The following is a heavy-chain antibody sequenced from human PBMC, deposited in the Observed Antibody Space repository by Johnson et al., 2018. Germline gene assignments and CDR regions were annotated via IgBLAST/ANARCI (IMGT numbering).Heavy chain of an antibody. CDR3: ARADSGDDSGYFQH. Sequence: QVQLVESGGGVVQPGRSLRLSCAASGFTFSSYGMHWVRQAPGKGLEWVAVIWYDGSNKYYADSVKGRFTISRDNSKNTLYLQMNSLSAEDQAGYYCARADSGDDSGYFQHWGQGTLVTVSS. V-gene: IGHV3-33*01. D-gene: IGHD3-10*01. CDR1: GFTFSSYG. CDR2: IWYDGSNK. J-gene: IGHJ1*01.